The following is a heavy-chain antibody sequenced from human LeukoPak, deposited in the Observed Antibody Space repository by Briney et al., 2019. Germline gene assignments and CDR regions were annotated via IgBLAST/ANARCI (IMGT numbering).Heavy chain of an antibody. D-gene: IGHD3-22*01. Sequence: PGGSLRLSCATSGFTFSRYWMSWVRQAPGKGLEWVANIKQDGSEKYYVDSVEGRFTISRDNAKNSLYLQMNSLRAEDTAVYYCALTYYYDTWRGYWGQGTLVTVSS. V-gene: IGHV3-7*01. CDR2: IKQDGSEK. J-gene: IGHJ4*02. CDR3: ALTYYYDTWRGY. CDR1: GFTFSRYW.